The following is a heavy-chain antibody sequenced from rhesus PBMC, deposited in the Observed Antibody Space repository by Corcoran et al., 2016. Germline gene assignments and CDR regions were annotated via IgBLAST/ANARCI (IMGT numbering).Heavy chain of an antibody. Sequence: QVQLQESGPGLVKPSETLSLTCAVSGGSTSGYYWHWIRQPPGKGLEWIGYLGCRNERTNQNPSLKRRVTISTETSKNKFSRKLSSVTAAYAAVYYCARNPGYSYSYNRFDVWGAGVLVTVSS. V-gene: IGHV4-165*02. J-gene: IGHJ5-1*01. CDR3: ARNPGYSYSYNRFDV. D-gene: IGHD5-12*01. CDR1: GGSTSGYY. CDR2: LGCRNERT.